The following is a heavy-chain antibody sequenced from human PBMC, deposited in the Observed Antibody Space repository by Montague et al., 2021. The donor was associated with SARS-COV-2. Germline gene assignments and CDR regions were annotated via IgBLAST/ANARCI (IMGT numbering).Heavy chain of an antibody. CDR3: ARRTYDILTGYDCGMDV. J-gene: IGHJ6*02. V-gene: IGHV2-70*11. Sequence: PALVKPTQTLTLTCTFSGFSLSTSGMCVSWIRQPPGKALEWLARIDWDDDKYHSTPLKTRLTISKDTAKNQVVLTMTNMDPVDTATYYCARRTYDILTGYDCGMDVWGQGTTVTVSS. CDR1: GFSLSTSGMC. D-gene: IGHD3-9*01. CDR2: IDWDDDK.